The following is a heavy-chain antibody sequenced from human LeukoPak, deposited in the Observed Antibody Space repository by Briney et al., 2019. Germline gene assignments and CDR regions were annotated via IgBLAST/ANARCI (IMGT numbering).Heavy chain of an antibody. Sequence: ASVKVSCKASGYTFTGYYMHWVRQSPGQGLEWMGWINPNSGGTNYAQKFQGRVTMTRHTSISTAYMELSRLRSDDTAVYYCAREMATRSEYFQHWGQGTLVTVSS. CDR2: INPNSGGT. D-gene: IGHD5-24*01. CDR1: GYTFTGYY. J-gene: IGHJ1*01. V-gene: IGHV1-2*02. CDR3: AREMATRSEYFQH.